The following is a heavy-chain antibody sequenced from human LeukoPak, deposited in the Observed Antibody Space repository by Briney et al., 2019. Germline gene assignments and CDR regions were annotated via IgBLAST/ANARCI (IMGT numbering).Heavy chain of an antibody. CDR3: ARDRWYAFDY. J-gene: IGHJ4*02. V-gene: IGHV1-18*01. CDR1: GYTFTVNG. CDR2: ISANSGDT. Sequence: GASVKVSCKASGYTFTVNGIIWMRQAPGQGLEWLGWISANSGDTNYAEQFQGRLTLATDTSTSTAYMELRSLRDDDTAVYYCARDRWYAFDYWGQGTLVTVSS. D-gene: IGHD6-13*01.